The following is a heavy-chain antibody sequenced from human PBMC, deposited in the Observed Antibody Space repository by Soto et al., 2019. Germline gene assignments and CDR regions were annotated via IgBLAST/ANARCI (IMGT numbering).Heavy chain of an antibody. J-gene: IGHJ3*01. CDR2: ITATGGTT. Sequence: HPGGSLRLSCAASGFTFTTYSMSWVRQAPGKGLEWVAHITATGGTTYYADSVKGRFTISRDTSRNRLYLQMNSLRAEDTALYYCAKCMQAYWNYDAHHVWGQGTMVTVSS. D-gene: IGHD1-7*01. CDR3: AKCMQAYWNYDAHHV. CDR1: GFTFTTYS. V-gene: IGHV3-23*01.